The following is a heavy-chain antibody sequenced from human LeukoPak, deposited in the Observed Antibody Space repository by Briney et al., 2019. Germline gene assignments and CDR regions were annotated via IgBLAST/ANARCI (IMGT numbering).Heavy chain of an antibody. CDR3: AKLTEVAPTRPQGFDL. J-gene: IGHJ2*01. D-gene: IGHD5-12*01. Sequence: GGALRLSCAASGFIFSSDEMNWVRQAPGKGLEWVSYISSRGGAIYYADSLKGRFTISRDNAKNSLYLQMNSLRAEDTAVYYCAKLTEVAPTRPQGFDLWGRGTLVTVSS. V-gene: IGHV3-48*03. CDR2: ISSRGGAI. CDR1: GFIFSSDE.